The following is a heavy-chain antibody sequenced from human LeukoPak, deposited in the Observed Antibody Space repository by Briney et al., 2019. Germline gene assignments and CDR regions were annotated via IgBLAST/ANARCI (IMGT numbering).Heavy chain of an antibody. CDR3: ATVEVLHLSFFDH. CDR1: GFNLTELA. V-gene: IGHV1-24*01. D-gene: IGHD2-15*01. CDR2: FDPEDGET. J-gene: IGHJ4*02. Sequence: ASVKVSCKVSGFNLTELAMHWVRQAPGKGLEWMGGFDPEDGETIYAQKFQGRVTLTEAISTDTAYMELSSLRSDDTAVYYCATVEVLHLSFFDHWGQGTLVTVSS.